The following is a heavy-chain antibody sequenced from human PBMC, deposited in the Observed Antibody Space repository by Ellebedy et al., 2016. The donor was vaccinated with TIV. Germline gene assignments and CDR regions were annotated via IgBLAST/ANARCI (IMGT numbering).Heavy chain of an antibody. J-gene: IGHJ3*02. D-gene: IGHD4-23*01. V-gene: IGHV3-23*01. CDR2: ISGSGDNT. CDR1: GFMFSSHA. Sequence: GESLKISCAATGFMFSSHAMSWVRQAPGKGLEWVSSISGSGDNTYYADSVKGRFTISRDNSKNTLSLQMNSLRAEDTAVYYCARDPVGVGPAFDIWGQGTIVTVSS. CDR3: ARDPVGVGPAFDI.